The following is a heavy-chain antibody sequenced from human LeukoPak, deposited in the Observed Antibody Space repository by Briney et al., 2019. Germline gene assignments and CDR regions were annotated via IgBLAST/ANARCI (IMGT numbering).Heavy chain of an antibody. J-gene: IGHJ4*02. CDR1: GGTLSSYT. D-gene: IGHD3-22*01. CDR3: ARVAYYDSSGYYYNFDY. V-gene: IGHV1-69*02. Sequence: ASVKVSCKASGGTLSSYTINWVRQAPGQGLEWLGRIIPILGIVDYAQRFQGRVTISADKSTSTVYMELSSLSSEDTAVYYCARVAYYDSSGYYYNFDYWGQGTLVTVSS. CDR2: IIPILGIV.